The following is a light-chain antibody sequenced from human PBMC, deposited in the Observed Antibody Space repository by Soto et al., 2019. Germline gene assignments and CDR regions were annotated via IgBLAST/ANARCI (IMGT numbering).Light chain of an antibody. V-gene: IGKV3-11*01. CDR1: QSVNNY. CDR2: DAS. J-gene: IGKJ5*01. Sequence: EIVLTQSPATLSLSPGERATLSCRASQSVNNYLSWYQQKPGQAPSLLIHDASNRATGIPARFTGSGSGTDFTLTISSLEPEDFAVYYCQQRSNWPPESTFGQGTRLEIK. CDR3: QQRSNWPPEST.